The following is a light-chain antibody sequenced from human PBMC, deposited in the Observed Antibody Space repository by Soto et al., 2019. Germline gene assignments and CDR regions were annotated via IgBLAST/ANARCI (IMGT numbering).Light chain of an antibody. CDR1: QSISSW. V-gene: IGKV1-5*01. CDR3: QQYNSYSRT. Sequence: DIQMTQSPSTLSASVGDRVTITCRASQSISSWLAWYQQKPGKAPKLLIYDASSLESGVPSRFSGSGSGTEFTLNISSLQPDDFATYYGQQYNSYSRTFGKGTKVEI. CDR2: DAS. J-gene: IGKJ1*01.